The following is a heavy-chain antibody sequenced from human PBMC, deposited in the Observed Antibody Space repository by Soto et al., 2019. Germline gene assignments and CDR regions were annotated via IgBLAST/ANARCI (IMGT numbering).Heavy chain of an antibody. CDR2: IRSKAYGGTT. CDR3: TTNYYDSSGYDTLLDP. J-gene: IGHJ5*02. D-gene: IGHD3-22*01. CDR1: GFTFGDYA. V-gene: IGHV3-49*03. Sequence: GGSLRLSCTASGFTFGDYAMSWFRQAPGKGLEWVGFIRSKAYGGTTEYAASVKGRFTISRDDSKSIAYLQMNSLKTEDTAVYYCTTNYYDSSGYDTLLDPWGQGTLVTVSS.